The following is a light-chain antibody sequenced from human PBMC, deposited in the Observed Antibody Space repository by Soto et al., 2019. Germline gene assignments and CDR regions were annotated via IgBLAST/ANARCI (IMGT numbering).Light chain of an antibody. CDR3: QQYGSSPWA. Sequence: VMTQSPDTLSASPGGRVSLFFRASQSVNHNLAWYQQKPGQAPRLLIYGASSRATGIPDRFSGSGSGTDFTLTISRLQPEDFAVYYCQQYGSSPWAFGQGTKVDIK. V-gene: IGKV3-20*01. CDR2: GAS. J-gene: IGKJ1*01. CDR1: QSVNHN.